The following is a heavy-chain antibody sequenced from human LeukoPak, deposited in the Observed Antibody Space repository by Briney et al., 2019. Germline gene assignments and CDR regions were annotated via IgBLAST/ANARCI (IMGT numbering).Heavy chain of an antibody. CDR2: IWYDGSNK. V-gene: IGHV3-33*01. Sequence: GGSLRLSCAPSGFTFTNYDMHWVRQAPGKGLEWVAVIWYDGSNKYYADSVKGRFTISRDNSKNTLYLQMNSLRADDTAVYYCARDASAMMYYFDYWGQGTLVTVSS. J-gene: IGHJ4*02. CDR3: ARDASAMMYYFDY. CDR1: GFTFTNYD. D-gene: IGHD3-22*01.